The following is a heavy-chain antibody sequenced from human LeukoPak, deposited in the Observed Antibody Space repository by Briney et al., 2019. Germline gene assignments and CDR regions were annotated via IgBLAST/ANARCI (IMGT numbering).Heavy chain of an antibody. CDR1: GYSISSGYY. V-gene: IGHV4-38-2*02. J-gene: IGHJ6*02. D-gene: IGHD4-17*01. CDR3: ARVLTTVRYSMDV. CDR2: IYYSGST. Sequence: PSETLSLTCTVSGYSISSGYYWGWIRQPPGKGLEWIGYIYYSGSTYYNPSLKSRVTISVDTSKNQFSLKLSSVTAADTAVYYCARVLTTVRYSMDVWGRGTTVTVSS.